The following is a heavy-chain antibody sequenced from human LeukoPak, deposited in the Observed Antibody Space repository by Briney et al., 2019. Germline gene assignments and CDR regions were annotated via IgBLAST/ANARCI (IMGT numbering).Heavy chain of an antibody. D-gene: IGHD3-10*01. J-gene: IGHJ6*03. V-gene: IGHV3-49*04. CDR3: TRVGVRGVIPYYYYMDV. Sequence: PGGSLRLSCGASGFTFSSYGMHWVRQAPGKGLEWVGFIRSKAYGGTTEYAASVKGRFTISRDDSKSIAYLQMNSLKTEDTAVYYCTRVGVRGVIPYYYYMDVWGKGTTVTISS. CDR2: IRSKAYGGTT. CDR1: GFTFSSYG.